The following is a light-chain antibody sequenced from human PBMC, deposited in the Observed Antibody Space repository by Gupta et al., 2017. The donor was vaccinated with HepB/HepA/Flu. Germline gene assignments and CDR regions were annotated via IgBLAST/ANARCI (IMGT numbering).Light chain of an antibody. CDR3: QQSYMTPGT. J-gene: IGKJ4*01. Sequence: SQMTQSPSSLSASVGARVIITWRASQSISKFLKWYQQKPGKDPRLLVYAAANLQSGVTSRFSGSGAGTDFSLTISSLQPEDFATYYCQQSYMTPGTFGGGTKVEIK. CDR1: QSISKF. V-gene: IGKV1-39*01. CDR2: AAA.